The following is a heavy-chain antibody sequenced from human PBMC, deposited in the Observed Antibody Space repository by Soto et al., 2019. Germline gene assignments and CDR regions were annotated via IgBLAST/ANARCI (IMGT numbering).Heavy chain of an antibody. CDR2: TYSSGST. CDR3: AATPRY. Sequence: PSETLSLTCTVSGGSISSYYWNWIRQPPGKGLEWIGYTYSSGSTNYNPSLKGRVTMSLDTSKDQVSLNVTSVTAADTAVYYCAATPRYWGQGRLVTVSS. J-gene: IGHJ4*02. CDR1: GGSISSYY. D-gene: IGHD2-15*01. V-gene: IGHV4-59*01.